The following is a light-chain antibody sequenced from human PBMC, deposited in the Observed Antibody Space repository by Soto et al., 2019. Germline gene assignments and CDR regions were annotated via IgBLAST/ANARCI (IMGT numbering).Light chain of an antibody. CDR2: ATT. J-gene: IGLJ2*01. V-gene: IGLV7-46*01. CDR3: FLSYSGGYVI. Sequence: QAVVTQEPSLTVSPGGTVTLTCGSSTGAVTSGHYPYWFQQKPGQAPRTLIYATTNKHSWTPARFSGSLVGGKAALTLSGAQPEDEADYYCFLSYSGGYVIFGGGTKLTV. CDR1: TGAVTSGHY.